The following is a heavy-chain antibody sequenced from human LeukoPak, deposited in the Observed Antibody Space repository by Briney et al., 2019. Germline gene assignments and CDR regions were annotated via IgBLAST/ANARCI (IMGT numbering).Heavy chain of an antibody. CDR1: GGSVSGYY. V-gene: IGHV4-34*01. CDR3: ARVVSVDTAMVFDY. D-gene: IGHD5-18*01. CDR2: INHSGST. J-gene: IGHJ4*02. Sequence: SETLSLTCAVYGGSVSGYYCSWIRQPPGKGLEWIGEINHSGSTNYNPSLKSRVTISVDTSKNQFSLKLSSVTAADTAVYYCARVVSVDTAMVFDYWGQGTLVTVSS.